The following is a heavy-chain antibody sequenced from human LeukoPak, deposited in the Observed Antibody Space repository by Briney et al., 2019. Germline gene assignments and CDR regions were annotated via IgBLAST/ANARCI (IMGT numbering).Heavy chain of an antibody. Sequence: ASVKVSCKASGYTFTSYYLHWVRQAPGQGVEWMGWISAHNGNTNYAQKLQGRVTMTTDASTSTAYMELRSLRSDDTAVYYCARDSRTIFGVVIPYDYWGQGTLVTVSS. CDR2: ISAHNGNT. V-gene: IGHV1-18*04. CDR3: ARDSRTIFGVVIPYDY. CDR1: GYTFTSYY. D-gene: IGHD3-3*01. J-gene: IGHJ4*02.